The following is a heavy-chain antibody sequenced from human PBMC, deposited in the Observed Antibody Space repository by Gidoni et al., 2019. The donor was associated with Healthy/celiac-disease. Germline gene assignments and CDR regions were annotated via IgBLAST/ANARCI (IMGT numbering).Heavy chain of an antibody. J-gene: IGHJ4*02. D-gene: IGHD1-1*01. CDR1: GFTFDDYT. CDR3: AKAHLGTGTTGGFDY. CDR2: ISWEGGST. Sequence: EVQLVESGGVVVQPGGALRLSCAASGFTFDDYTMHWVRQAPGKGLEWVSLISWEGGSTYYADSVKGRFTISRDNSKNSLDLQMNSLRTEDTALYYCAKAHLGTGTTGGFDYWGQGTLVTVSS. V-gene: IGHV3-43*01.